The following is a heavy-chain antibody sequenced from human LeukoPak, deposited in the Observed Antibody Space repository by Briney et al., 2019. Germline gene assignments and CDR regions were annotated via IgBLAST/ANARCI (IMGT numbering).Heavy chain of an antibody. V-gene: IGHV1-2*02. CDR2: INPNSGGT. D-gene: IGHD1-7*01. CDR3: ARDPSNWNYEVLYYYMDV. J-gene: IGHJ6*03. CDR1: GYTFTGYY. Sequence: GASVKVSCKASGYTFTGYYMHWVPQAPGQGLEWMGWINPNSGGTNYAQKFQGRVTMTRDTSISTAYMELSRLRSDDTAVYYCARDPSNWNYEVLYYYMDVWGKGTTVTVSS.